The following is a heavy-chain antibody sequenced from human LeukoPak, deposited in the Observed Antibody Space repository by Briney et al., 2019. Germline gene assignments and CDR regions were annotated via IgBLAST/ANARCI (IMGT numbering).Heavy chain of an antibody. D-gene: IGHD6-19*01. J-gene: IGHJ4*02. CDR2: ISAYNGNT. V-gene: IGHV1-18*01. Sequence: EASVNVSCKASGYTFTSYGISWVRQAPGQGLEWMGRISAYNGNTNYAQKLQGRVTMTTDTSTSTAYMELRSLRSDDTAVYYCARETSLGSSGGYAPFDYWGQGTLVTVSS. CDR1: GYTFTSYG. CDR3: ARETSLGSSGGYAPFDY.